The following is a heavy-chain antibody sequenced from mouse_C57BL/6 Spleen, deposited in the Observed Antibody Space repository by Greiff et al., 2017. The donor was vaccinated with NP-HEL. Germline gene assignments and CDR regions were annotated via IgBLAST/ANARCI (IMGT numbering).Heavy chain of an antibody. J-gene: IGHJ1*03. CDR2: IDPSDSYT. CDR1: GYTFTSYW. V-gene: IGHV1-69*01. CDR3: ARGGVTTDSDV. D-gene: IGHD2-2*01. Sequence: QVQLQQPGAELVMPGASVKLSCKASGYTFTSYWMHWVKQRPGQGLEWIGEIDPSDSYTNYNQKFKGKSTLTVDKSSSTAYMQLSSLTSEDSAVYYCARGGVTTDSDVWGTGTTVTVSS.